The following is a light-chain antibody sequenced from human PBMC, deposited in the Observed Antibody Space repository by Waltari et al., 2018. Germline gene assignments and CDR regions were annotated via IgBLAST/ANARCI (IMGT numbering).Light chain of an antibody. CDR1: QSVLYSSNNQNY. CDR3: QQYYSTLIT. J-gene: IGKJ5*01. Sequence: DIVMTQSPDSLAVSLGERATINCKSSQSVLYSSNNQNYLAWYQQKPRQPPRLLIYWASTRESGVPDRFSGSGSGTDFTLTINSLQAEDVAVYYCQQYYSTLITFGQGTLLEIK. CDR2: WAS. V-gene: IGKV4-1*01.